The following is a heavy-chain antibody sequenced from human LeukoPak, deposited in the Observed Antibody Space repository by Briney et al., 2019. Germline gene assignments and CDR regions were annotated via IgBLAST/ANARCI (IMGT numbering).Heavy chain of an antibody. J-gene: IGHJ4*02. CDR3: ARGYSSGYYEELY. CDR2: IYDSGST. CDR1: GASIRSGDYY. V-gene: IGHV4-30-4*01. Sequence: PSETLSLTCTVSGASIRSGDYYWSWIRQPPGKGLEWIGYIYDSGSTYYNPSLKSRVTISVDTSKNQFSLKLSSVTAADTAVYYCARGYSSGYYEELYWGQGTLVTVSS. D-gene: IGHD3-22*01.